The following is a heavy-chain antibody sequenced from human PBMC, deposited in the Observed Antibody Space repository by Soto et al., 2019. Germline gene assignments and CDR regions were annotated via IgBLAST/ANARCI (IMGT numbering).Heavy chain of an antibody. Sequence: ASETLSLTCTVSGGSISSYYWSWIRQPPGKGLEWIGYIYYSGSTNYNPSLKSRVTISVDTSKNQFSLKLSSVTAADTAVYYCARATLAGTIDYWGQGTLVTVSS. CDR3: ARATLAGTIDY. CDR1: GGSISSYY. V-gene: IGHV4-59*01. CDR2: IYYSGST. D-gene: IGHD6-19*01. J-gene: IGHJ4*02.